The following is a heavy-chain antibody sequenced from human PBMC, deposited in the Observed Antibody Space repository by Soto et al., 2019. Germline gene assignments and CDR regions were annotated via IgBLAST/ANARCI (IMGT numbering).Heavy chain of an antibody. CDR3: AKDGPGYYDSSGYHDY. Sequence: EVQLLESGRGLVQPGGSLRLSCAASGFTFSSYAMSWVRQAPGKGLEWVSAISGSGGSTYYADSVKGRFTISRDNSKNTLYLQMNSLRAEDTAVYYCAKDGPGYYDSSGYHDYWGQGTLVTVSS. J-gene: IGHJ4*02. CDR1: GFTFSSYA. V-gene: IGHV3-23*01. D-gene: IGHD3-22*01. CDR2: ISGSGGST.